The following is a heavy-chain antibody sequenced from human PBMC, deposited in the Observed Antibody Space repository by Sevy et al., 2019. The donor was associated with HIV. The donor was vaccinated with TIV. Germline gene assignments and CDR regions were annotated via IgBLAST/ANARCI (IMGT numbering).Heavy chain of an antibody. Sequence: QLGGSLRLSCAASGFTFSSYAMHWVRQAPGKGLEWVAVISYDGSNKYYADSVKGRFTISRDNSKNTLYLQMNSLRAEDTAVYYCARDRNRRTGYSSGWYYYYYGMDVWGQGTTVTVSS. CDR3: ARDRNRRTGYSSGWYYYYYGMDV. J-gene: IGHJ6*02. CDR1: GFTFSSYA. CDR2: ISYDGSNK. D-gene: IGHD6-19*01. V-gene: IGHV3-30*04.